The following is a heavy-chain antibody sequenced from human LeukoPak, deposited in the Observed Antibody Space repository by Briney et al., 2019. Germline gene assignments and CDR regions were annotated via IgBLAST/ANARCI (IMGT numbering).Heavy chain of an antibody. CDR3: ARTLAWGDSSGYYYRDPRMDV. J-gene: IGHJ6*02. CDR1: GGSISSGGYY. D-gene: IGHD3-22*01. CDR2: IYYSGST. V-gene: IGHV4-31*03. Sequence: PSETLSLTCTVSGGSISSGGYYWSWIRQHPGKGLEWIGYIYYSGSTYYNPSLKSRVTISVDTSKNQFSLKLSSVTAADTAVYYCARTLAWGDSSGYYYRDPRMDVWGQGTTVTVSS.